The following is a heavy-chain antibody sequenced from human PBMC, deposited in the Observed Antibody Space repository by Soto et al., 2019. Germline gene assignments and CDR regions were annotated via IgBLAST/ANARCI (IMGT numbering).Heavy chain of an antibody. CDR2: ISGSGDNT. CDR1: GFTFSSYA. Sequence: EVQLLESGGGLVQPGGSLRLSCAASGFTFSSYALNWVRQAAGKGLEWVSVISGSGDNTYYAGSVKGRFTISRDNSKNTLYLQMNSLRAEDTAVYYCAKDLGTDDFWSAYYTYYYMDVWGKGTTVTVSS. D-gene: IGHD3-3*01. CDR3: AKDLGTDDFWSAYYTYYYMDV. J-gene: IGHJ6*03. V-gene: IGHV3-23*01.